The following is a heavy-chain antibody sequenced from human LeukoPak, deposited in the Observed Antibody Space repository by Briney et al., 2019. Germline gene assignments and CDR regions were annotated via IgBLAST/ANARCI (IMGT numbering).Heavy chain of an antibody. CDR1: GYTFTSYD. V-gene: IGHV1-8*01. CDR2: MNPNSGNT. D-gene: IGHD5-12*01. J-gene: IGHJ4*02. CDR3: ARGPASGYDPHFDY. Sequence: ASVQVSCKASGYTFTSYDINWVRQATGQGLEWMGWMNPNSGNTGYAQKFQGRVTMTRNTSISTAYMELSSLRSEDTAVYYCARGPASGYDPHFDYWGQGTLVTVSS.